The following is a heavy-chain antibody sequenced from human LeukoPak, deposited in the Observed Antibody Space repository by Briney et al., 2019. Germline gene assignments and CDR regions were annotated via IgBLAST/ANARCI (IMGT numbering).Heavy chain of an antibody. CDR1: GDSFSSVTGY. Sequence: PSETLSLTCTVSGDSFSSVTGYWAWIRQPPGKGLEWIASVDYSGGTYYNPSLESRVAISADMSKNQFSLKLTSVTGADTAVYYCAGERGEEYSSGWYKTNYFDNWGQGIRVTVSS. J-gene: IGHJ4*02. CDR2: VDYSGGT. D-gene: IGHD6-19*01. V-gene: IGHV4-39*07. CDR3: AGERGEEYSSGWYKTNYFDN.